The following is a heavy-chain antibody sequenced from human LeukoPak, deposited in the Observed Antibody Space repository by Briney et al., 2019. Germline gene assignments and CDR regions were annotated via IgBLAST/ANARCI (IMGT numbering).Heavy chain of an antibody. D-gene: IGHD2-15*01. CDR3: ARAGGYCGRISCPYYFDY. V-gene: IGHV1-8*01. CDR1: GYTFTSYD. CDR2: MNPNSGNT. Sequence: GASVKVSCKASGYTFTSYDINWVRQANGPGLEWMGWMNPNSGNTGYEQKFQGRGTMTRNTSISTAYMELSSLRSEDTAVYYCARAGGYCGRISCPYYFDYWGQGSLVAVSS. J-gene: IGHJ4*02.